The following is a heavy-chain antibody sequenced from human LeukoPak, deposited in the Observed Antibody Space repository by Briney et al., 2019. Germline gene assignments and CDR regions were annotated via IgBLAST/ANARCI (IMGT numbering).Heavy chain of an antibody. CDR1: GDSFSSYY. Sequence: MSSETLSLTCTVSGDSFSSYYWSWIRQPPGKGLEWIGEINHSGSTNYNPSLKSRVTISVDTSKNQFSLKLSSVTAADTAVYYCARVAWSGYYIPWGQGTLVTVSS. CDR2: INHSGST. V-gene: IGHV4-34*01. J-gene: IGHJ5*02. D-gene: IGHD3-3*01. CDR3: ARVAWSGYYIP.